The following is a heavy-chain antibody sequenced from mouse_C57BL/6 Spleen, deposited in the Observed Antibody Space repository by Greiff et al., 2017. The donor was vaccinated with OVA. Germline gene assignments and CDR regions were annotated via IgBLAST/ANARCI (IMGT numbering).Heavy chain of an antibody. CDR2: IDPSDSYT. V-gene: IGHV1-50*01. Sequence: QVQLQQSGAELVKPGASVKLSCKASGYTFTSYWMQWVKQRPGQGLEWIGEIDPSDSYTNSNQKFKGKATLTVDTSSSTAYMQLSSLTSEDSAVYYCARGGPDYWGQGTTLTVSS. J-gene: IGHJ2*01. CDR1: GYTFTSYW. CDR3: ARGGPDY.